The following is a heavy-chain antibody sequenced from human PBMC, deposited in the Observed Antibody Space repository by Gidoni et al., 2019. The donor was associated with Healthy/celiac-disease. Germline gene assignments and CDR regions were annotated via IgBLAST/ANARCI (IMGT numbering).Heavy chain of an antibody. CDR2: ISSSSSYI. J-gene: IGHJ6*02. D-gene: IGHD3-10*01. Sequence: EVQLVESGGGLVKPGGSLRLSCSASGFSFSSYSMNWVRQAPGKGLEWVSSISSSSSYICYADSVKGRFTISRDNAKNSLYLQMNSLRAEDTAVYYCARPGSNYYYYGMDVWGQGTTVTVSS. CDR1: GFSFSSYS. CDR3: ARPGSNYYYYGMDV. V-gene: IGHV3-21*01.